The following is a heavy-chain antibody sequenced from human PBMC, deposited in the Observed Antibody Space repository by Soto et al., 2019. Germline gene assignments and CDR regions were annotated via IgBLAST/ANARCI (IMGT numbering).Heavy chain of an antibody. Sequence: EVQLVESGGGLVKPGGSLRLSCAASGFTFSSYSMNWVRQAPGKGLEWVSSISSSSSYIYYADSVKGRFTISRDNAKNSLYLKMNSLRAEDTAVYYCARDPYDYYDSSGYDYWGQGTLVTVSS. CDR1: GFTFSSYS. CDR3: ARDPYDYYDSSGYDY. J-gene: IGHJ4*02. D-gene: IGHD3-22*01. V-gene: IGHV3-21*01. CDR2: ISSSSSYI.